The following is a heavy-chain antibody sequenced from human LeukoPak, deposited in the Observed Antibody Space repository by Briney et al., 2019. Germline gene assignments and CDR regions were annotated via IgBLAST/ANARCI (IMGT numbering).Heavy chain of an antibody. Sequence: SETLSLTCTVSGGSISSYYWSWIRQPAGKGLEWIGSIYYSGSTYYNPSLKSRVTISVDTSKNQFSLKMSSVTAADTAVYYCARRGFSTYYYDSSGYYWDYWGQGTLVTVSS. J-gene: IGHJ4*02. CDR2: IYYSGST. CDR1: GGSISSYY. CDR3: ARRGFSTYYYDSSGYYWDY. V-gene: IGHV4-59*05. D-gene: IGHD3-22*01.